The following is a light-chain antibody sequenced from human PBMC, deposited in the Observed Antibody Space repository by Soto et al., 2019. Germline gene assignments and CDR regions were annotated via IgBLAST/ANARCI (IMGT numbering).Light chain of an antibody. CDR3: SSYTTTTTLGV. CDR2: EVS. V-gene: IGLV2-14*01. Sequence: ALTQPASMSGSPGQSITISCTGTSSDVGGYNYVSWYQQHPGKAPKLIIYEVSNRPSAVSSRFSGSKSGNTASLTISGLQAEDEADYYCSSYTTTTTLGVFGSGTKVTVL. J-gene: IGLJ1*01. CDR1: SSDVGGYNY.